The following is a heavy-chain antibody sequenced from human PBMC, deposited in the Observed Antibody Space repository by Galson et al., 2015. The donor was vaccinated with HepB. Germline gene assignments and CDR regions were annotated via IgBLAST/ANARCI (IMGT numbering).Heavy chain of an antibody. Sequence: SLRLSCAASGFTFSSYAMSWVRQAPGKGLEWVSAISGSGGSTYYADSVKGRFTISRDNSKNTLYLQMNSLRAEDTAVYYCAKDGDILTGYTSPEYFDYWGQGTLVTVSS. CDR3: AKDGDILTGYTSPEYFDY. CDR2: ISGSGGST. V-gene: IGHV3-23*01. D-gene: IGHD3-9*01. CDR1: GFTFSSYA. J-gene: IGHJ4*02.